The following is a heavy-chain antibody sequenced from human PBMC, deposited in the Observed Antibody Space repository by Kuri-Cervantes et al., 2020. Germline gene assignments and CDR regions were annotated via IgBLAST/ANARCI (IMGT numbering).Heavy chain of an antibody. J-gene: IGHJ4*02. CDR3: ARSRWLRLKGWLDY. CDR2: INPNSGGT. V-gene: IGHV1-2*02. CDR1: GYTFTGYY. Sequence: ASVKVSCKASGYTFTGYYLHWVRQDPGQGLEWMGWINPNSGGTNYAQKFQGRVTMTRDTSISTAYMELSRLRSDDTAVYYCARSRWLRLKGWLDYWGQGTLVTVSS. D-gene: IGHD5-12*01.